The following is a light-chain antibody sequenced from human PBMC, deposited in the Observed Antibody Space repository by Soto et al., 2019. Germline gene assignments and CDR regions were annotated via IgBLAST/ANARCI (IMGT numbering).Light chain of an antibody. V-gene: IGKV4-1*01. CDR2: WAS. CDR1: QGVLYSSNNKNY. CDR3: QQYYSTPYT. J-gene: IGKJ2*01. Sequence: DIVMTQSPDSLAVSLAGRATITCKSTQGVLYSSNNKNYLAWYQQKPGQPPKLLIYWASTRESGVPDRFSGSGSGTDFTLTISSLQAEDVAVYYCQQYYSTPYTFGQGTKLEIK.